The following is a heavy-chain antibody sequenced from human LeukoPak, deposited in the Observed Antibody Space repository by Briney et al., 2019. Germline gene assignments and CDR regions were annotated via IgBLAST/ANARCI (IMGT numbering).Heavy chain of an antibody. CDR3: ARGGITMIVVAPGLGAFDI. Sequence: GGSLRLSCAASGFTFSSYGMHWVRQAPGKGLEWVAFIRYDGSNKYYADSVKGRFTISRDNSKNTLYLQMNSLRAEDTAVYYCARGGITMIVVAPGLGAFDIWGQGTMVTVSS. CDR2: IRYDGSNK. V-gene: IGHV3-30*02. J-gene: IGHJ3*02. CDR1: GFTFSSYG. D-gene: IGHD3-22*01.